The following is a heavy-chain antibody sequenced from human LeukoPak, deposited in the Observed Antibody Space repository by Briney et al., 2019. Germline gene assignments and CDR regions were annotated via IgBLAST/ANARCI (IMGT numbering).Heavy chain of an antibody. V-gene: IGHV1-69*13. J-gene: IGHJ5*02. Sequence: SVKVSCKASGYTFTNYYIHWVRQAPGQGLEWMGGIIPIFGTANYAQKFQGRVTITADESTSTAYMELSSLRSEDTAVYYCARAALVGYDFWSGYYTGIGWFDPWGQGTLVTVSS. CDR2: IIPIFGTA. D-gene: IGHD3-3*01. CDR1: GYTFTNYY. CDR3: ARAALVGYDFWSGYYTGIGWFDP.